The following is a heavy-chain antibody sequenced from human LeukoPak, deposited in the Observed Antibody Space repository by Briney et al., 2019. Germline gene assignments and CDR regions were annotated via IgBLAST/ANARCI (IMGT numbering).Heavy chain of an antibody. CDR2: ISYDGSNK. D-gene: IGHD3-10*01. Sequence: GRSLRLSCAASGFTFSNYDMHWVRQAPGKGLEWVAVISYDGSNKYSADSVKGRFTISRDNSKNTLYLEMNSLRVEDTAVYYCAKHGENYYGSGSYAYWGQGTLVTVSS. V-gene: IGHV3-30*18. CDR1: GFTFSNYD. CDR3: AKHGENYYGSGSYAY. J-gene: IGHJ4*02.